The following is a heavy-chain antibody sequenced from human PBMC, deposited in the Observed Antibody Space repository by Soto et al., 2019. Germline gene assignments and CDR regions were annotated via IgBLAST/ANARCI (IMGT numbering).Heavy chain of an antibody. J-gene: IGHJ4*02. V-gene: IGHV4-31*03. D-gene: IGHD6-19*01. CDR1: GGSISSGGYY. CDR3: ARDGFYSSGSKGLDY. Sequence: PSETLSLTCTVSGGSISSGGYYWSWIRQHLGKGLEWIGYIYYSGSTYYNPSLKSRVTISVDTSKNQFSLKLSSVTAADTAVYYCARDGFYSSGSKGLDYWGQGTLVTVSS. CDR2: IYYSGST.